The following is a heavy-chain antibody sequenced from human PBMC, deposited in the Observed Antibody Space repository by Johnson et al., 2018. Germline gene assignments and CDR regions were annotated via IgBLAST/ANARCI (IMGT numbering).Heavy chain of an antibody. CDR1: GLTFTTYD. CDR2: IGITGDT. V-gene: IGHV3-13*01. Sequence: EVQLLESGGALVQPGGSLRLSCVASGLTFTTYDMHWVRQAPGKGLEWVSGIGITGDTEYPDSLKGRFTISRENTRNSVYLQMNSLRAGGTAVDYCARGYYDSRAYLRGGAFDIWGQGTLVTGSA. D-gene: IGHD3-22*01. J-gene: IGHJ3*02. CDR3: ARGYYDSRAYLRGGAFDI.